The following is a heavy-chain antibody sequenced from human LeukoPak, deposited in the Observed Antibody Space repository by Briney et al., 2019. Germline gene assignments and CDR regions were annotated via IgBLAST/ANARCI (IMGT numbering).Heavy chain of an antibody. J-gene: IGHJ4*02. CDR2: IKSKTDGGPT. Sequence: NSGGSLRLSCAASGFTFSNAWMNWVRQAPGKGLEWVGRIKSKTDGGPTDYAAPVKGRFTISRDDSKNTLYLQMNSLKTEDTAVYYCTTDRWGGYNFDWGQGTLVTVSS. CDR3: TTDRWGGYNFD. V-gene: IGHV3-15*07. CDR1: GFTFSNAW. D-gene: IGHD5-24*01.